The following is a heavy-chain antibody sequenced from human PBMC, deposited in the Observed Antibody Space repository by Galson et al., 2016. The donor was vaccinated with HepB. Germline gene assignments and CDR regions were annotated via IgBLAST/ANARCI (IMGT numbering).Heavy chain of an antibody. CDR3: AKDPIQCGGDCTLASYYFDY. Sequence: SLRLSCAASGFTFSSYAMSWVRQAPGKGLEWVSAISGSGGSTYYADSVKGRFTISRDNSKNTLYLQMNSLRAEDTAVYYCAKDPIQCGGDCTLASYYFDYWGQGLLVTVSS. CDR2: ISGSGGST. CDR1: GFTFSSYA. D-gene: IGHD2-21*02. J-gene: IGHJ4*02. V-gene: IGHV3-23*01.